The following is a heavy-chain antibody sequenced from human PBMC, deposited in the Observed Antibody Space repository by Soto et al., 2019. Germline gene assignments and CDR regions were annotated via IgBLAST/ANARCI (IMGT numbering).Heavy chain of an antibody. D-gene: IGHD3-10*01. CDR3: ATHGFGPLHGLVDV. J-gene: IGHJ6*02. V-gene: IGHV4-59*08. CDR2: INYDGYS. CDR1: GGSITNYY. Sequence: QVQLQESGPGLVKPSETLSLTCTVSGGSITNYYCSWFRQPPGKGLEWIGYINYDGYSAYNLSLKSRVTLSMDPSKTQFSLMLESVTATDTAVYYCATHGFGPLHGLVDVWGPGTTVIVSS.